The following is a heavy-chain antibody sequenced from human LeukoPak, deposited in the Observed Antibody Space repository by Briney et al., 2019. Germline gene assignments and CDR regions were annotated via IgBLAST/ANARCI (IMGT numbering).Heavy chain of an antibody. CDR1: GFTFSDYA. CDR2: SSNSGSST. CDR3: VKGIPVAGTGNVVPYFYYYGMDV. D-gene: IGHD6-19*01. Sequence: WGSLRLSCSASGFTFSDYAIHWVRQAPGKGLEHLSASSNSGSSTTYGDSVKGRCTISRYNSKNTLYLQMSTLRPEDTAVYYCVKGIPVAGTGNVVPYFYYYGMDVWGQGTTVSVS. J-gene: IGHJ6*02. V-gene: IGHV3-64D*06.